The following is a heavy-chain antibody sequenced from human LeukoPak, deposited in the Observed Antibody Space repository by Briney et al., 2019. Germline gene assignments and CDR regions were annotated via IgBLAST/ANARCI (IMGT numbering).Heavy chain of an antibody. CDR2: INQGGGEK. Sequence: PGGSLRLSCATSGFTFSSFWMSWVRQAPGKGLEWVANINQGGGEKNYVDSVKGRFTISRDSAKSSLYLQMNSLRAEDTAVYYCAKEIDPYWGQGTLVTVSS. J-gene: IGHJ4*02. CDR3: AKEIDPY. D-gene: IGHD3-22*01. V-gene: IGHV3-7*04. CDR1: GFTFSSFW.